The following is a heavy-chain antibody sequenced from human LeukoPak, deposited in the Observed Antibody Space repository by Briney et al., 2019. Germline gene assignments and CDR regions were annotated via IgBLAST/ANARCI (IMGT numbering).Heavy chain of an antibody. J-gene: IGHJ4*02. Sequence: SGGSLRLSCAASGFTFSSYAMSWVRQAPGKGLEWVSAISGSGGSTYYADSVKGRFTISRDNSKNTLYLQMNSLRAEDTAVYYCARANFIALAGYFDYWGQGTLVTVSS. CDR2: ISGSGGST. CDR1: GFTFSSYA. V-gene: IGHV3-23*01. D-gene: IGHD6-19*01. CDR3: ARANFIALAGYFDY.